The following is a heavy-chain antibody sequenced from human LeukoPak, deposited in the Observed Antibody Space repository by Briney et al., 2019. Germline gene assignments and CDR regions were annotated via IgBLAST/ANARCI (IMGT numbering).Heavy chain of an antibody. J-gene: IGHJ4*02. D-gene: IGHD4-23*01. V-gene: IGHV1-2*02. CDR2: VNPDSGGT. CDR1: GYTFTDYY. CDR3: ARDYGGNSPYFDY. Sequence: ASVKVSCKASGYTFTDYYMYWVRQAPGQGLEWMGWVNPDSGGTNYAQKFQGRVTMTRDTSISTAYMELSRLKYGDTAVYFCARDYGGNSPYFDYWGQGTLVTVSS.